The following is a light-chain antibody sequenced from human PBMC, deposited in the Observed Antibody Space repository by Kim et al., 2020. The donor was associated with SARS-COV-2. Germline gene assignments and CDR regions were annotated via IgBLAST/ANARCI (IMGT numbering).Light chain of an antibody. CDR2: EAS. CDR3: QQENRNPGLT. Sequence: DIQMTQSPSTLSVSVGDRVTITCRASQSLGTWLAWYQQKPGKDPRLLIYEASNLDSGVPSRFSGSGSGTEFTLTISSLQTDDFATYYCQQENRNPGLTFGGGTKVDIK. CDR1: QSLGTW. V-gene: IGKV1-5*03. J-gene: IGKJ4*01.